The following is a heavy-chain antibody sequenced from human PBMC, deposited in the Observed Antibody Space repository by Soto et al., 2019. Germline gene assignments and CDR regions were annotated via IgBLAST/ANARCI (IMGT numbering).Heavy chain of an antibody. D-gene: IGHD3-16*01. CDR2: IAHDGSIT. Sequence: QVQLVESGGGVVEPGRSLRLSCAASGFTFNSDAMHWVRQAPGKGLEWVAVIAHDGSITYYSDSVKGRFTMSRDNSNNTLFLQMSSLISEDTAIYYCAKDEYWESHFYYSMDLWGRGTTVTVSS. J-gene: IGHJ6*03. V-gene: IGHV3-30*15. CDR3: AKDEYWESHFYYSMDL. CDR1: GFTFNSDA.